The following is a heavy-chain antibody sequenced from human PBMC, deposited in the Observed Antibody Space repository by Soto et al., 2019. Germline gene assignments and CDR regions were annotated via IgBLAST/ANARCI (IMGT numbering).Heavy chain of an antibody. CDR3: AKDMAYCGGDCYSPSGLWVPPSFEY. CDR2: IFYSGST. D-gene: IGHD2-21*01. Sequence: SETLSLTCTVSGGSVRSSYYWTWIRQPPGKGLEWIGYIFYSGSTNYNPSLQSRLTTSVDTSNNQFSLKLNSLRAEDTALYYCAKDMAYCGGDCYSPSGLWVPPSFEYWGQGTLVTVSS. V-gene: IGHV4-61*01. CDR1: GGSVRSSYY. J-gene: IGHJ4*02.